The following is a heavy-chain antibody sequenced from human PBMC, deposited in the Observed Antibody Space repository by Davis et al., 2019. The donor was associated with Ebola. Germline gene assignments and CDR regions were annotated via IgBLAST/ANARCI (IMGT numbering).Heavy chain of an antibody. V-gene: IGHV4-39*07. D-gene: IGHD6-13*01. Sequence: MPGGFLRLSCTVSGGSISSSSYYWGWIRQPPGKGLEWIGSIYYSGSTYYNPSLKSRVTISVDTSKNQFSLKLSSVTAADTAVYYCAGRSSWYYFDYWGQGTLVTVSS. CDR3: AGRSSWYYFDY. CDR1: GGSISSSSYY. J-gene: IGHJ4*02. CDR2: IYYSGST.